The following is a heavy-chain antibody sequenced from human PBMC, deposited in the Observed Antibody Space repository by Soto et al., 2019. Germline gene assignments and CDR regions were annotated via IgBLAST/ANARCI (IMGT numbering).Heavy chain of an antibody. V-gene: IGHV1-69*11. D-gene: IGHD3-16*02. CDR3: ARWPQPRYTADPYAVDV. J-gene: IGHJ6*02. CDR2: IVPSLDTT. CDR1: GGTFISSG. Sequence: QVHLVQSGTEVKKPGSSVKGSCKASGGTFISSGFSWVRQAPGQGLEWMGMIVPSLDTTNYAQKFQARVTITADEVTSTAYIELRSLRSEDTAVYYCARWPQPRYTADPYAVDVWGQGTRVIVSS.